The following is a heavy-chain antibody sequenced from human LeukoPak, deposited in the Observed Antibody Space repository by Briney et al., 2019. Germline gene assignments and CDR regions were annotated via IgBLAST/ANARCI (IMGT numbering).Heavy chain of an antibody. J-gene: IGHJ4*02. D-gene: IGHD5-24*01. Sequence: SGGSLRLSCAASGFTFSSYSMNWVRQAPGKGLEWVSSISSSSSYIYYADSVKGRFTISRDNAKNSLYLQMNSLRAEDTAVYYCARDRAPEEMATAYFDYWGQGTLVTVSS. CDR1: GFTFSSYS. CDR3: ARDRAPEEMATAYFDY. CDR2: ISSSSSYI. V-gene: IGHV3-21*01.